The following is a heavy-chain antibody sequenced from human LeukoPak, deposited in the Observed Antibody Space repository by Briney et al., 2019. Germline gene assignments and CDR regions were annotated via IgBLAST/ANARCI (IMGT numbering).Heavy chain of an antibody. D-gene: IGHD1-26*01. CDR3: ATRRQLELHLDY. CDR2: IYYSGRT. CDR1: GGSISSSSYY. J-gene: IGHJ4*02. V-gene: IGHV4-39*01. Sequence: SETLSLTCTVSGGSISSSSYYWGWIRQPPGKGLEWIESIYYSGRTYYNPSLKSRVTISVDTSKNQSSLKLSSVTAADTAVYYCATRRQLELHLDYWGQGTLVSVFS.